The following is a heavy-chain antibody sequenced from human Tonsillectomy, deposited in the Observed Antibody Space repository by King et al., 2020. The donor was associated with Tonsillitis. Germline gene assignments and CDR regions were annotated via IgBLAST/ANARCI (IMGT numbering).Heavy chain of an antibody. D-gene: IGHD3-22*01. J-gene: IGHJ6*02. CDR2: VNPNSGGT. Sequence: QLVQSGAEVKKPGASVKVSCKASGYTFTGYYMHWVRQAPGQGLEWMGWVNPNSGGTNYAQKFQGRVTMTRDTSISTAYMELSRLRSDDTAVYYCASLSGLYYDSSGYYWDGMDVWGQGTTVTVSS. CDR1: GYTFTGYY. CDR3: ASLSGLYYDSSGYYWDGMDV. V-gene: IGHV1-2*02.